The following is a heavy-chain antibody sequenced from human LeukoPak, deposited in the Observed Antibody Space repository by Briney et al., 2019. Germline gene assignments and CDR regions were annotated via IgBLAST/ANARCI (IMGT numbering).Heavy chain of an antibody. Sequence: ASVKVSCKASGYTFTGYYMHWVRQAPGQGLERMGWINPNSGGTNYAQKFQGRVTMTRDTSISTAYMELSRLRSDDTAVYYCARILGEPLNWCDPWGQGNLVTVSS. D-gene: IGHD3-10*01. J-gene: IGHJ5*02. V-gene: IGHV1-2*02. CDR3: ARILGEPLNWCDP. CDR1: GYTFTGYY. CDR2: INPNSGGT.